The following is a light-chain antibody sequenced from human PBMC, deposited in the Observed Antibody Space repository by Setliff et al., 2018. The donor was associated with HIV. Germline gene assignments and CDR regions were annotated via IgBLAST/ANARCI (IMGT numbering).Light chain of an antibody. CDR3: QQSFSTLYT. CDR1: QSTRTY. CDR2: AAS. Sequence: DIQMTQSPSSLSASVGDRVTITCRASQSTRTYLNWCQQKPGKVPKLLIYAASSLQSGVTSRFSGSGSGTDFTLTISNLQPEDFATYYCQQSFSTLYTFGRGTKVDIK. V-gene: IGKV1-39*01. J-gene: IGKJ2*01.